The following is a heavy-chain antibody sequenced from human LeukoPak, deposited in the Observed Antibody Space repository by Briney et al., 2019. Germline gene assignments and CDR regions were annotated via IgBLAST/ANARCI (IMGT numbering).Heavy chain of an antibody. D-gene: IGHD6-13*01. CDR3: ARARIAAAGGSTFDY. J-gene: IGHJ4*02. V-gene: IGHV1-69*06. CDR2: IIPIFGTA. Sequence: ASVKVSCKASGGTFSSYAISWVRQAPGQGLEWMGGIIPIFGTANYAQKFQGRVTITADKSTSTAYMELSSLRSEDTAVYYCARARIAAAGGSTFDYWGQGTLVTVSS. CDR1: GGTFSSYA.